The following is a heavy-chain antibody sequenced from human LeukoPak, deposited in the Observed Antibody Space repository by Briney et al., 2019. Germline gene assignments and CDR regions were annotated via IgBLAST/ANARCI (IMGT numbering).Heavy chain of an antibody. CDR2: ISYDGSNK. D-gene: IGHD6-19*01. CDR3: ARERIAVAGPGAFDI. CDR1: GFTFSSYA. V-gene: IGHV3-30-3*01. J-gene: IGHJ3*02. Sequence: PGGSLRLSCAASGFTFSSYAMHWVRQAPGKGLEWVAVISYDGSNKYYADSVKGRFTISRDNSENTLYLQMNSLRAEDTAVYYCARERIAVAGPGAFDIWGQGTMVTVSS.